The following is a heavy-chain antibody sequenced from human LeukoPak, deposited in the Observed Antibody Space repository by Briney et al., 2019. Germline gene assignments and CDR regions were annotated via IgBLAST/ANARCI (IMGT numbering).Heavy chain of an antibody. D-gene: IGHD3-10*01. CDR2: IYYSGST. CDR1: GGSISSSSYY. J-gene: IGHJ4*02. Sequence: SETLSLTCTVSGGSISSSSYYWGWIRQPPGKGLEWIGSIYYSGSTYYNPSLKSRVTISVDTSKNQFSLKLSSVTAADTAVYYCARDYYGSGLPDYWGQGTLVTVSS. CDR3: ARDYYGSGLPDY. V-gene: IGHV4-39*07.